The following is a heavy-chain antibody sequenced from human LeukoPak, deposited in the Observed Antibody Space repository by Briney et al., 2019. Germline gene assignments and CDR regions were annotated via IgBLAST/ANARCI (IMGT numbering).Heavy chain of an antibody. D-gene: IGHD1-26*01. J-gene: IGHJ4*02. CDR3: ARVGSGSYYGGVGYFDY. CDR2: INPNSGGT. Sequence: ASVKVSCKASGGTFSSYAISWVRQAPGQGLEWMGWINPNSGGTNYAQKFQGRVTMTRDTSISTAYMELSRLRSDDTAVYYCARVGSGSYYGGVGYFDYWGQGTLVTVSS. V-gene: IGHV1-2*02. CDR1: GGTFSSYA.